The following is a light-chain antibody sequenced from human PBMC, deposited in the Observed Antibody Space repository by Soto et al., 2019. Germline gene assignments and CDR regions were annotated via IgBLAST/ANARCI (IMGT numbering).Light chain of an antibody. CDR3: QSYDSSLSAVV. J-gene: IGLJ2*01. V-gene: IGLV1-40*01. CDR2: DNN. CDR1: SSNIGAGFD. Sequence: QPVLTQPPSVSGAPGQRVTISCTGSSSNIGAGFDVHWYQQVPGTAPRLLIFDNNNRPSGVPDRFSGSKSGTSASLAITGLQAEDEADYYCQSYDSSLSAVVFGGGTKVTVL.